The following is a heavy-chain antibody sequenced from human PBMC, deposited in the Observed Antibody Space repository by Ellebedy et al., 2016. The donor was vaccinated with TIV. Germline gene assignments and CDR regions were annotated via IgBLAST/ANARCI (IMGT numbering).Heavy chain of an antibody. J-gene: IGHJ6*02. CDR3: ARARDTIFGVVNHYYYYGMDV. CDR2: FDPEDGET. V-gene: IGHV1-24*01. D-gene: IGHD3-3*01. CDR1: GYTLTELS. Sequence: ASVKVSCXVSGYTLTELSMHWVRQAPGKGLEWMGGFDPEDGETIYAQKFQGRVTITADESTSTAYMELSSLRSEDTAVYYCARARDTIFGVVNHYYYYGMDVWGQGTTVTVSS.